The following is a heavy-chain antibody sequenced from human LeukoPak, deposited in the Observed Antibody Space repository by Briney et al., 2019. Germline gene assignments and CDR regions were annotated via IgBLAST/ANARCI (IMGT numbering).Heavy chain of an antibody. CDR2: INPNSGGT. J-gene: IGHJ4*02. CDR1: GYTFTGYY. CDR3: ARGVGATTVWYYFDY. D-gene: IGHD1-26*01. Sequence: ASVKVSCKASGYTFTGYYMYWVRQAPGQGLEWMGWINPNSGGTNYAQKFQGRVTMTRDTSISTAYMELSRLRSDDTAVYYCARGVGATTVWYYFDYWGQGTLVTVSS. V-gene: IGHV1-2*02.